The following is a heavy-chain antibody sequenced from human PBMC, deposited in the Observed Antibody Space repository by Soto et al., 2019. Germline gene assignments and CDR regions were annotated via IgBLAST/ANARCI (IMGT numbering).Heavy chain of an antibody. CDR2: ISSDDNT. CDR3: ARGILGGSYDFSH. D-gene: IGHD3-3*01. CDR1: GFIVNNIF. J-gene: IGHJ1*01. V-gene: IGHV3-66*01. Sequence: GGSLRLSCAASGFIVNNIFMTWVRQAPGKGLEWLSTISSDDNTYYADSVKGRFTISRDSPKNTLYLQINSLRAEDTAVYHCARGILGGSYDFSHGGQGARVTVSS.